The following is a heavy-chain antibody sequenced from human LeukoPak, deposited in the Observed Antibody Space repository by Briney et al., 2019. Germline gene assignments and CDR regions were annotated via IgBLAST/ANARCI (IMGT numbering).Heavy chain of an antibody. V-gene: IGHV3-74*01. D-gene: IGHD6-13*01. J-gene: IGHJ4*02. CDR1: GLTFSNYW. Sequence: GGSLRLSCAASGLTFSNYWMHWVRQAPGKGLVWVSRIKSDGSTTNWADSVKGRFTTSRDSAKNTLYLQMNSLRAEDTAVYYCAITAAGEHWGQGTLVTVSS. CDR2: IKSDGSTT. CDR3: AITAAGEH.